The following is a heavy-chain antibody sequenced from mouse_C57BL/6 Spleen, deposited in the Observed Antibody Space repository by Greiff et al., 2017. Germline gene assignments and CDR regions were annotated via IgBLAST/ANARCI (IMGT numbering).Heavy chain of an antibody. CDR3: ARDYYYGSSGY. CDR1: GYSITSGYY. CDR2: ISYDGSN. J-gene: IGHJ2*01. Sequence: EVKLLESGPGLAKPSQSLSLTCSVTGYSITSGYYWNWIRQFPGNKLEWMGYISYDGSNNYNPSLKNRISITRDTSKNQFFLKLNSVTTEDTATCYCARDYYYGSSGYWGQGTTLTVSS. V-gene: IGHV3-6*01. D-gene: IGHD1-1*01.